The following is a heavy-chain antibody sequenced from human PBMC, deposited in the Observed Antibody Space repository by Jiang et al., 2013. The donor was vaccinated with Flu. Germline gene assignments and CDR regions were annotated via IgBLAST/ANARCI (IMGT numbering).Heavy chain of an antibody. CDR3: AREALPHLYYYGMDV. Sequence: FSDHYMDWVRQAPGKGLEWVGRTRNKANSYTTEYAASVKGRFTISRDDSKNSLYLQMNSLKTEDTAVYYCAREALPHLYYYGMDVWGQGTTVTVSS. CDR2: TRNKANSYTT. V-gene: IGHV3-72*01. J-gene: IGHJ6*02. D-gene: IGHD1-14*01. CDR1: FSDHY.